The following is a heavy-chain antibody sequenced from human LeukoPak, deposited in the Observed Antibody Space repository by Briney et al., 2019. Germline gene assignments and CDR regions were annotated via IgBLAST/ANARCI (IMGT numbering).Heavy chain of an antibody. V-gene: IGHV3-53*01. J-gene: IGHJ6*03. D-gene: IGHD6-13*01. Sequence: PGGSLRLSCAASGFTVSSNYMSWVRQAPGKGLEWVSVIYSGGSTYYADSVKGRFTISRDNSKNTLYLQMNSLRAEDTAVYYCERSSSWSNYYYYYMDVWGKGTTVTVSS. CDR2: IYSGGST. CDR1: GFTVSSNY. CDR3: ERSSSWSNYYYYYMDV.